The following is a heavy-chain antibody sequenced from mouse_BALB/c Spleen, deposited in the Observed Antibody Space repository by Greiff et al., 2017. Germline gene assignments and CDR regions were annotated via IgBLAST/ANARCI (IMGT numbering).Heavy chain of an antibody. CDR1: GYSFTSYW. CDR3: ARSDYGNPGAY. D-gene: IGHD2-1*01. V-gene: IGHV1S81*02. Sequence: VQLQQSGTVLARPGASVKMSCKASGYSFTSYWMHWVKQRPGQGLEWIGEINPSNGRTNYNEKFKSKATLTVDKSSSTAYMQLSSLTSEDSAVYYCARSDYGNPGAYWGQGTLVTVSA. CDR2: INPSNGRT. J-gene: IGHJ3*01.